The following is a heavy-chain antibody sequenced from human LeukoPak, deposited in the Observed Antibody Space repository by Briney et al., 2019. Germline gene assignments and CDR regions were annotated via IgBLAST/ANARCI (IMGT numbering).Heavy chain of an antibody. Sequence: PGESLKISCKGSGYSFTSYWISWVRQMPGRGLEWMGRIDPSDSYTNYSPSFQGHVTISADKSISTAYLQWSSLKASDTAMYYCARHGGGWSDDAFDIWGQGSMVTVSS. J-gene: IGHJ3*02. CDR1: GYSFTSYW. V-gene: IGHV5-10-1*01. CDR2: IDPSDSYT. CDR3: ARHGGGWSDDAFDI. D-gene: IGHD6-19*01.